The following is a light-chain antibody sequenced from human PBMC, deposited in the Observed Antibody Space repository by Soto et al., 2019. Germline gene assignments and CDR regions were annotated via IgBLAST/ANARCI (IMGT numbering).Light chain of an antibody. CDR2: DVS. V-gene: IGLV2-11*01. J-gene: IGLJ2*01. CDR3: CSYADNFTLV. Sequence: QSVLTQPRSVSGSPGQSVTISCTGTSSDIGGYNYVSWYQQHPGKAPKFMIYDVSKRPSGVPDRFSGSKSGNTASLTISGLQAEDAADYYCCSYADNFTLVFGGGTKATVL. CDR1: SSDIGGYNY.